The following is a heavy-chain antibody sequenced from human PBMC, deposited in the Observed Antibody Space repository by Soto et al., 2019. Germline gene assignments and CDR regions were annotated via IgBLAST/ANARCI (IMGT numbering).Heavy chain of an antibody. V-gene: IGHV1-46*01. J-gene: IGHJ3*01. D-gene: IGHD3-3*01. CDR2: INASGGNT. CDR3: ERDLLRFLEWCPDAFDR. Sequence: ASVKVSCKASGYTFTSYYMHWVRQAPGQGLEWMGLINASGGNTSYAQKLQGRVTMTRDTSTSTAYMELSSLRSDDTAVYYCERDLLRFLEWCPDAFDRWGPGTMVNVSS. CDR1: GYTFTSYY.